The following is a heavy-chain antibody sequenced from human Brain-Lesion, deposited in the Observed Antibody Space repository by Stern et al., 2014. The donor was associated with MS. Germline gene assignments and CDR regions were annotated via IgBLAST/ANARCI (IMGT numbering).Heavy chain of an antibody. J-gene: IGHJ4*02. CDR1: GLTFSASQ. V-gene: IGHV3-11*01. CDR2: IGSRGSPI. CDR3: VAGMER. D-gene: IGHD1-26*01. Sequence: VQLVESGGGLVKPGGSLRFSCAASGLTFSASQMSWIRQAPGTGLEWVSYIGSRGSPIYYAESVKGRFTISRDNAENSLYLQMNSLRADDTAVYYCVAGMERWGQGTLVTVSS.